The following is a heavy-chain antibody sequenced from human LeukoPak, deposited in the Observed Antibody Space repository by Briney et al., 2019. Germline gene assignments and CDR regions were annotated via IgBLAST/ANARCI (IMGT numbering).Heavy chain of an antibody. J-gene: IGHJ6*03. Sequence: GESLKISCKGSGYSFTSYWIGWVRQMPGKGLEWMGIVYPGDSDTSYSPSFQGQVTISADKSISTAYLQWSSLKASDAAMYYCARSTQYGSGSYYKDYYYYMDVWGKGTTVTVSS. CDR1: GYSFTSYW. CDR3: ARSTQYGSGSYYKDYYYYMDV. CDR2: VYPGDSDT. D-gene: IGHD3-10*01. V-gene: IGHV5-51*01.